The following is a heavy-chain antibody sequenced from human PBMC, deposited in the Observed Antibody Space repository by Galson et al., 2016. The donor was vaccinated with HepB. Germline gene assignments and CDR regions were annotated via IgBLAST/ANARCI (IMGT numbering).Heavy chain of an antibody. V-gene: IGHV3-48*02. J-gene: IGHJ4*02. D-gene: IGHD1-26*01. CDR1: GFTFSTYT. CDR3: ARDKGWELPTGFYY. Sequence: SLRLSCAASGFTFSTYTMNWVRQAPGKGLEGVSYISSSSTTIYYADSVKGRFTISRDNVKNSLYLQMNSLRDEDTAVYYCARDKGWELPTGFYYWGQGTLVTVSS. CDR2: ISSSSTTI.